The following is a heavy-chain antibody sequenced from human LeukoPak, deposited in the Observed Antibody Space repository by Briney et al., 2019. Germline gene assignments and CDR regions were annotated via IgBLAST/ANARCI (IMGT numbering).Heavy chain of an antibody. CDR3: ARGPYCSSTSCYDNNWFDP. CDR2: INHSGST. D-gene: IGHD2-2*01. Sequence: SETLSLTCTVSGGSISSGDYYWSWIRQPPGKGPEWIGEINHSGSTNYNPSLKSRVTISVDTSKNQFSLKLSSVTAADTAVYYCARGPYCSSTSCYDNNWFDPWGQGTLVTVSS. CDR1: GGSISSGDYY. J-gene: IGHJ5*02. V-gene: IGHV4-39*07.